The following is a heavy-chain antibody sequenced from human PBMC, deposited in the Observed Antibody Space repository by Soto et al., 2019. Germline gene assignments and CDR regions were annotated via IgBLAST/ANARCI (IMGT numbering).Heavy chain of an antibody. CDR1: GYTFTGYY. CDR2: INPNSGGT. D-gene: IGHD6-19*01. CDR3: ARDLAGEECDY. J-gene: IGHJ4*02. Sequence: ASVKVSCKASGYTFTGYYMHWVRQAPGQGLEWMGWINPNSGGTNHAQKFQGRVTMTRDTSISTAYMELSRLRSDDTAVYYCARDLAGEECDYWGQGTLVTVSS. V-gene: IGHV1-2*02.